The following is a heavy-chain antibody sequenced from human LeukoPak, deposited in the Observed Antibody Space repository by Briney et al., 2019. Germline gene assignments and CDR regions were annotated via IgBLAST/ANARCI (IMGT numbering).Heavy chain of an antibody. D-gene: IGHD1-26*01. Sequence: GGSLRLSCAASGLTFSNAWMTWVRQAPGKGLEWVGRIKTKTDGGTTDYAAPVKGRFTISRDDSKTTLYLQMNSLKIEDTAVYYCTTECAGSYYVRGFWGQGTLVTVSS. J-gene: IGHJ4*02. CDR3: TTECAGSYYVRGF. CDR2: IKTKTDGGTT. V-gene: IGHV3-15*01. CDR1: GLTFSNAW.